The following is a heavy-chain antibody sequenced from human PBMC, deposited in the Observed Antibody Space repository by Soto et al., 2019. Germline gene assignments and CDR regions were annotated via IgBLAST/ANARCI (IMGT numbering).Heavy chain of an antibody. CDR3: LRGNSGYGNFDY. D-gene: IGHD5-12*01. CDR2: IKGDGSET. CDR1: GFTFSSYW. J-gene: IGHJ4*02. V-gene: IGHV3-74*01. Sequence: PGGSLRLSCAASGFTFSSYWMHWVRQAQGKGLVWVSRIKGDGSETNYADSVKGRFTISRENAKNTLYLQLNSLGAEDTAVYYCLRGNSGYGNFDYWGQGSRVTVPS.